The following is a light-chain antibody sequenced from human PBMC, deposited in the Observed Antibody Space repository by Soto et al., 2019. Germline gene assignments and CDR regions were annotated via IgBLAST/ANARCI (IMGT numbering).Light chain of an antibody. CDR3: QQSYSRRT. J-gene: IGKJ1*01. CDR2: AAS. CDR1: QSISSY. V-gene: IGKV1-39*01. Sequence: DIQMTQSPSSLSASVGDRVTITCRASQSISSYLNWYQQKPGKAPKLLNYAASSLQSGVPSRFSGSGSGTDFTLTISSLQPEDFATYYCQQSYSRRTFGQGTKVEIK.